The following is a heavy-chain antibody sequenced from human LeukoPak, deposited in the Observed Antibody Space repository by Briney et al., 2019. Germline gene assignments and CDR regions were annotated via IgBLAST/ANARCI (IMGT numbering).Heavy chain of an antibody. D-gene: IGHD3-22*01. Sequence: ASVKVSCKASGYTFTSYDINWVRQATGQGLEWMGWMDPNSGNTGYAQKFQGRVTMTRNTSISTAYMELSSLRSEDTAVYYCAGSLYCDSSGIDYWGQGTLVTVSS. V-gene: IGHV1-8*01. CDR1: GYTFTSYD. CDR2: MDPNSGNT. J-gene: IGHJ4*02. CDR3: AGSLYCDSSGIDY.